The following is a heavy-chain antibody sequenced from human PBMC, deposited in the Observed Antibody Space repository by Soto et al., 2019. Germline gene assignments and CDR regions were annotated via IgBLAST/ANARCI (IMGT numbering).Heavy chain of an antibody. CDR3: ASCFDATGYYYFTY. J-gene: IGHJ4*02. Sequence: GGSLRLACAASGFTFSSYEMNWVRQAPGKGLEWIAYISSSGSTIYYADSVKGRFTISRDNAKKSLYLQMNSLGAEDTAVYYCASCFDATGYYYFTYWGQGTPVTVSS. V-gene: IGHV3-48*03. CDR2: ISSSGSTI. D-gene: IGHD3-9*01. CDR1: GFTFSSYE.